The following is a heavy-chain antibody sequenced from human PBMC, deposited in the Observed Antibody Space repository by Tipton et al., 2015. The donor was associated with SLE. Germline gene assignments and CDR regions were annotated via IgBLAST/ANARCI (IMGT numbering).Heavy chain of an antibody. CDR2: IYYSGST. Sequence: TLSLTCTVSGGSMSTYYWGWIRQPPGKGLEWIGSIYYSGSTYYNPSLKSRVTISVDTSKNQFSLKLSSVTAADTAVYYCARTKLRYFDWPYNWFNPWGQGTLVTVSS. CDR1: GGSMSTYY. V-gene: IGHV4-39*07. D-gene: IGHD3-9*01. J-gene: IGHJ5*02. CDR3: ARTKLRYFDWPYNWFNP.